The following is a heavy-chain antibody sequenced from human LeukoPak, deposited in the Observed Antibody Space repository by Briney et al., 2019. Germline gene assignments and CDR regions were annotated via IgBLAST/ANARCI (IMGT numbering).Heavy chain of an antibody. CDR1: GFTFSSYA. CDR2: ISYDGSNK. V-gene: IGHV3-30*04. CDR3: ARDREAFDI. D-gene: IGHD1-26*01. Sequence: PGGSLRLSCAASGFTFSSYAMHWVRQAPGKGLEWVAVISYDGSNKYHADSVKGRFTISRDNSKNTLYLQMNSLRAEDTAVYYCARDREAFDIWGQGTMVTVSS. J-gene: IGHJ3*02.